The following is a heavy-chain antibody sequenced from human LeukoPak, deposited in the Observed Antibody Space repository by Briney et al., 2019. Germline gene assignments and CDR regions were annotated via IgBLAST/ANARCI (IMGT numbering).Heavy chain of an antibody. D-gene: IGHD5-12*01. CDR1: GGSIGSYY. J-gene: IGHJ4*02. Sequence: SETLSLTCTVSGGSIGSYYWSWLRQPAGKGLEWIGHVYASGTTNYNPSLKSRVTMSVDTFKSQFSLKLRSMTAADTAVYYCARRYSTGPFDSWGQGTLVTVSS. CDR2: VYASGTT. CDR3: ARRYSTGPFDS. V-gene: IGHV4-4*07.